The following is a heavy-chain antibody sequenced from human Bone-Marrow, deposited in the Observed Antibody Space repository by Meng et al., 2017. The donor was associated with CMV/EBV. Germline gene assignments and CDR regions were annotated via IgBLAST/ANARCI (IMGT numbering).Heavy chain of an antibody. CDR2: IYSGGST. CDR3: ARDRRIYGGNYPDYYYYYGTDV. V-gene: IGHV3-53*01. Sequence: GGSLRLSCAASGFTVSSNYMSWVRQAPGKGLEWVSVIYSGGSTYYADSVKGRFTISRDNSKNTLYLQMNSLRAEDTAVYYCARDRRIYGGNYPDYYYYYGTDVWGQGTTVTVSS. D-gene: IGHD4/OR15-4a*01. J-gene: IGHJ6*02. CDR1: GFTVSSNY.